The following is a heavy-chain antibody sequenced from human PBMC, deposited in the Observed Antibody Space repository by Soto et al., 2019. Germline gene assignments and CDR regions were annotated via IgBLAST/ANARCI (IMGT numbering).Heavy chain of an antibody. CDR2: ISSGSSYI. Sequence: GGSLRLSCAASGFTFSSYRMNWVRQAPGKGLEWVSSISSGSSYIYYADSVKGRFTISRDNAKNSLYLQMNSLRDEDTAVYYCARGAQGTSTGWYYFDYWGQGTLVTVSS. V-gene: IGHV3-21*01. CDR1: GFTFSSYR. J-gene: IGHJ4*02. D-gene: IGHD2-15*01. CDR3: ARGAQGTSTGWYYFDY.